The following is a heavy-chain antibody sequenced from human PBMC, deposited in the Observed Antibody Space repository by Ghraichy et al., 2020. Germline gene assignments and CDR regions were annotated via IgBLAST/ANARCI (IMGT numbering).Heavy chain of an antibody. CDR2: IYSGGST. Sequence: WGSLRLSCAASGFTVSNNYMSWVRQAPGKGLEWVSVIYSGGSTYYADSVKGRFTISRDNSKNTVYLQMNSLRAEDTAVYYCARDPQAQQLSLWGWGQGTLVTVSS. CDR1: GFTVSNNY. J-gene: IGHJ4*02. CDR3: ARDPQAQQLSLWG. D-gene: IGHD6-13*01. V-gene: IGHV3-53*01.